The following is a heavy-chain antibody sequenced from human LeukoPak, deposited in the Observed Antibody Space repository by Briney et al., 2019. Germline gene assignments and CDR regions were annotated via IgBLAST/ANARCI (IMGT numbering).Heavy chain of an antibody. V-gene: IGHV1-2*02. D-gene: IGHD7-27*01. J-gene: IGHJ3*01. Sequence: ASVKVSCKASGYTLTDKHLYWVRQAPGQGLEWMGWIDPKSGGTNFAQNFQGRLTMTRDTSINTAYMELSRLTSDDTTMYYCARELGINAFDVWGQGTMVTVSS. CDR3: ARELGINAFDV. CDR2: IDPKSGGT. CDR1: GYTLTDKH.